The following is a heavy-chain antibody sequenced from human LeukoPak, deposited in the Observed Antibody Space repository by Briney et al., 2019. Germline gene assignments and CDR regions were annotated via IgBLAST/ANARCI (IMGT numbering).Heavy chain of an antibody. J-gene: IGHJ6*02. Sequence: ASVKVSCKASGYTLTSYDINWVRQATGQGLEWMGWMNPNSGNTGYAQKFQGTVTMTRNTSISTAYMELSSLRSEDTAVYYCAGGPNTYYDFWSGYYTKYSFYYYGMDVWGQGTTVTVSS. D-gene: IGHD3-3*01. CDR1: GYTLTSYD. CDR3: AGGPNTYYDFWSGYYTKYSFYYYGMDV. CDR2: MNPNSGNT. V-gene: IGHV1-8*01.